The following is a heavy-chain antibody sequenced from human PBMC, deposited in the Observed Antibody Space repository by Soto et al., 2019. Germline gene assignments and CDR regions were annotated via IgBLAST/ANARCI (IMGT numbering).Heavy chain of an antibody. Sequence: SETLSLTCTVSGGSISSYYWSWIRQPPGRGLEWIGYISYSGSTNYNPSLKSRVTISVDTSKNQFSLKLSSVTAADTAVYYCARVKRGFDYWGQGTLVTVSS. CDR3: ARVKRGFDY. CDR2: ISYSGST. D-gene: IGHD3-10*01. V-gene: IGHV4-59*12. J-gene: IGHJ4*02. CDR1: GGSISSYY.